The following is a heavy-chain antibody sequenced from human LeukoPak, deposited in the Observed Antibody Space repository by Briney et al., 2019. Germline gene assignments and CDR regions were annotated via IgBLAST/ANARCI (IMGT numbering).Heavy chain of an antibody. CDR1: GGTFSSYA. J-gene: IGHJ4*02. CDR2: IIPIFGTA. D-gene: IGHD3-22*01. Sequence: ASVKVSRKASGGTFSSYAISWVRQAPGQGLEWMGRIIPIFGTANYAQKFQGRVTITTDESTSTAYMELSSLRSEDTAVYYCARDDDSSGYYHYYFDYWGQGTLVTVSS. V-gene: IGHV1-69*05. CDR3: ARDDDSSGYYHYYFDY.